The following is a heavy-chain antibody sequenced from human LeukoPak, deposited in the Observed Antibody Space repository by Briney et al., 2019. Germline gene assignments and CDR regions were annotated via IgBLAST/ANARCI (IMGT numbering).Heavy chain of an antibody. V-gene: IGHV5-51*01. Sequence: GESLKISCKGSGYSFTSYWVGWVRQMPGKGLEWMGIIYPGDSDTRYSPSFQGQVTISADKSISTAYLQWSSLKASDTAMYYCARLGLRGEWLYGMDVWGQGTTVTVSS. CDR1: GYSFTSYW. CDR2: IYPGDSDT. CDR3: ARLGLRGEWLYGMDV. D-gene: IGHD3-16*01. J-gene: IGHJ6*02.